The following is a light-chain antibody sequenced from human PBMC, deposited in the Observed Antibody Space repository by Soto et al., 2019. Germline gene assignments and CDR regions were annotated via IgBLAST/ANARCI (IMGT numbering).Light chain of an antibody. CDR1: NIGSKS. Sequence: SYELTQSPSLSVAPGQTATITCGGNNIGSKSVNWYPHKAGQAPVLVMSYDSDRPSGIPERVSGSNSGNTATLTLSRVESGDEAEYYCQVWDTSNDHHVFGSGTKVNVL. CDR3: QVWDTSNDHHV. J-gene: IGLJ1*01. V-gene: IGLV3-21*01. CDR2: YDS.